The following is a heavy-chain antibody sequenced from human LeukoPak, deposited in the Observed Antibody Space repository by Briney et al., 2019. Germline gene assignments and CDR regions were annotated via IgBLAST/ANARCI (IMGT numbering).Heavy chain of an antibody. Sequence: GGSLRLSCAASGFTVSSNYMSWVRQAPGKGLEWVSVIYSGGSTFYADSVKGRSTISRDNFRNTLYLQMNSLRPEDTAVYYCVKESPYGSPRFYYFDDWGQGTLVTVSS. CDR2: IYSGGST. J-gene: IGHJ4*02. D-gene: IGHD1-26*01. V-gene: IGHV3-53*01. CDR1: GFTVSSNY. CDR3: VKESPYGSPRFYYFDD.